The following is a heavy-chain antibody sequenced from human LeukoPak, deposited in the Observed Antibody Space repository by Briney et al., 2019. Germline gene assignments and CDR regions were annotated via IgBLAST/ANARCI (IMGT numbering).Heavy chain of an antibody. J-gene: IGHJ4*02. CDR3: ARDLGIWFGDRPPFDY. V-gene: IGHV1-2*02. D-gene: IGHD3-10*01. CDR1: GYTFTGYY. CDR2: IDPNSGGT. Sequence: ASVKVSCKASGYTFTGYYMHWVRQAPGQGLEWMGWIDPNSGGTNYAQKFQGRVTMTRDTSISTAYMVLNRLRSDDTAVYYCARDLGIWFGDRPPFDYWGQGTLVTVSS.